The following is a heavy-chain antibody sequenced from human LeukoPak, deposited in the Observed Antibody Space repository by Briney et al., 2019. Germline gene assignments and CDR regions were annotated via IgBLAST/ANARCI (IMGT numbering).Heavy chain of an antibody. CDR1: GFTFSSYA. J-gene: IGHJ5*02. V-gene: IGHV3-23*01. CDR3: AKALGYCSGGSCYDSGGDWFDP. D-gene: IGHD2-15*01. Sequence: PGGSLRLSGAASGFTFSSYAMSWVRQAAGKWLGWVSAISVSGGSTYYAESVEGRFTISRDNSKNTPSLQMNSLRPEATAVYYCAKALGYCSGGSCYDSGGDWFDPWGQGTLVTVSS. CDR2: ISVSGGST.